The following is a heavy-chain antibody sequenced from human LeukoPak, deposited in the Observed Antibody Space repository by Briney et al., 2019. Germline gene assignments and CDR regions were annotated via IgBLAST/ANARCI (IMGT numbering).Heavy chain of an antibody. V-gene: IGHV3-66*02. CDR3: ARGLDSSGYYYGPLDY. CDR2: IYSGGST. J-gene: IGHJ4*02. D-gene: IGHD3-22*01. CDR1: GFTVSSNY. Sequence: GGSLRLSCAASGFTVSSNYMSWVRQAPGKGLEWVSVIYSGGSTYYADSVKGRFTISRDNSKNTLCLQMNSLRAEDTAVYYCARGLDSSGYYYGPLDYWGQGTLVTVSS.